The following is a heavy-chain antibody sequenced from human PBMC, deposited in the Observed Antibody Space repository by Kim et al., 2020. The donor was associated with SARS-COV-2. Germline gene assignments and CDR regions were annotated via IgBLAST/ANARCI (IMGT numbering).Heavy chain of an antibody. J-gene: IGHJ4*02. V-gene: IGHV3-43*01. CDR3: AKDIVRFGEGEGDY. D-gene: IGHD3-10*01. Sequence: ADSVKSRFTISRDNSKNSLYLQMNSLRTEDTALYYCAKDIVRFGEGEGDYWGQGTLFTVSS.